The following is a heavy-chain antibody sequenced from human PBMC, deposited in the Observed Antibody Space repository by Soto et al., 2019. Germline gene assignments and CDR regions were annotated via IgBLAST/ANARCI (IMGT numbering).Heavy chain of an antibody. CDR2: IYYSGST. Sequence: PSETLSLTCTVSGGSISSYYWSWIRQPPGKGLEWIGYIYYSGSTNYNPSLKSRVTISVDTSKNQFSLKLSSVTAADTAVYYCARKYYYDSSGGPYFDYWGQGTLVTVSS. J-gene: IGHJ4*02. V-gene: IGHV4-59*01. CDR3: ARKYYYDSSGGPYFDY. D-gene: IGHD3-22*01. CDR1: GGSISSYY.